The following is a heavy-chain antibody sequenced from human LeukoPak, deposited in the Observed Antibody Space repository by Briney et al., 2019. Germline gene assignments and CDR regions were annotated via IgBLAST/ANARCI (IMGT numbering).Heavy chain of an antibody. CDR1: GFTFSDYY. V-gene: IGHV3-11*04. Sequence: GGSLRLSCAASGFTFSDYYMSWIRQAPGKGPEWISYISSGGDTIFYADSVRGRFAISRDNAKNSLYLQMNSLRAEDTAVYYCASGGIFQEFDYWGQGTLVTVSS. CDR3: ASGGIFQEFDY. CDR2: ISSGGDTI. J-gene: IGHJ4*02. D-gene: IGHD2-15*01.